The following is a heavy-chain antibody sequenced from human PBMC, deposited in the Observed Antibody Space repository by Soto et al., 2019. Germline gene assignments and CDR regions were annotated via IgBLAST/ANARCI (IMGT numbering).Heavy chain of an antibody. CDR2: ISYDGSNK. J-gene: IGHJ4*02. D-gene: IGHD3-10*01. V-gene: IGHV3-30*18. CDR3: AKLLISYGSGTNDY. CDR1: GFTFSSYG. Sequence: GGSLRLSCAASGFTFSSYGMHWVRQAPGKGLEWVAVISYDGSNKYYADSVKGRFTISRDNSKNTLYLQMNSLRAEDTAVYYCAKLLISYGSGTNDYWGQGTLVTVSS.